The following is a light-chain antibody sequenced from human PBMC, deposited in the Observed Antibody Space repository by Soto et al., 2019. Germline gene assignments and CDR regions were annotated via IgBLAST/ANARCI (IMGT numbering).Light chain of an antibody. CDR2: AAS. J-gene: IGKJ1*01. V-gene: IGKV1-39*01. CDR3: QQSFSMLWT. Sequence: DIQMTQSPSSLSASVGDRVTITCRASQSINYYLNWYQQKPGKAPNLLIYAASNLQSGVPSRFSGSGFGTDFTLTISNIQPEDFATYYCQQSFSMLWTFGQGTKVEIK. CDR1: QSINYY.